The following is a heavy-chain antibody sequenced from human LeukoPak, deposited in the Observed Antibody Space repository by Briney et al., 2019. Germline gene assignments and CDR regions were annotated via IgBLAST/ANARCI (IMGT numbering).Heavy chain of an antibody. CDR3: ARGSGLWDAFDI. V-gene: IGHV4-59*01. CDR2: IYYSGST. CDR1: GGSISSYY. Sequence: SETLSLTCTVSGGSISSYYWSWIRQPPGKGLEWIGYIYYSGSTNYNPSLKSRVTISVDTSKNQFSLKLSSVTAADTAVYYCARGSGLWDAFDICGQGTMVTVSS. D-gene: IGHD2-8*02. J-gene: IGHJ3*02.